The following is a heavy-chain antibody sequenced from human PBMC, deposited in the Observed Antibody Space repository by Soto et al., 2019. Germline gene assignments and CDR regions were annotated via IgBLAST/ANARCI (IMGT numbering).Heavy chain of an antibody. J-gene: IGHJ6*02. D-gene: IGHD3-16*02. CDR1: GFTFSSYA. CDR2: ISGSGGST. V-gene: IGHV3-23*01. Sequence: PGGSLRLSCAASGFTFSSYAMSWVRQAPGKGLEWVSAISGSGGSTYYADSVKGRFTISRDNSKNTLYLQMNSLRAEDTAVYYCAKKGWEVSYYYYYYGMDVWGQGTTVTVSS. CDR3: AKKGWEVSYYYYYYGMDV.